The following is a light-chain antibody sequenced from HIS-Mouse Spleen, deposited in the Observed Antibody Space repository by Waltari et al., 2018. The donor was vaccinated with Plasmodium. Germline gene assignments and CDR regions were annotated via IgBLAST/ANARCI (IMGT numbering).Light chain of an antibody. CDR2: KDS. Sequence: SYELTQPPSVSVSPGQTARITCSGDALPKQYAYWYQQKPGNAPVQGIYKDSERPSGIPERFSCSSSGTTVTLTIRGVQAEDEADYYCQSADSSGTYRVFGGGTKLTVL. V-gene: IGLV3-25*03. J-gene: IGLJ2*01. CDR1: ALPKQY. CDR3: QSADSSGTYRV.